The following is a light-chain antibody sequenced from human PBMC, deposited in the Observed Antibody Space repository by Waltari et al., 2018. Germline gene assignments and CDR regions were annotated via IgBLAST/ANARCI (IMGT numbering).Light chain of an antibody. CDR1: QSVSTTY. CDR3: QQYGTSLIT. V-gene: IGKV3-20*01. J-gene: IGKJ5*01. CDR2: GAS. Sequence: EIVLTQSPGTLSLSQGERATLSCRTSQSVSTTYLAWYQQKPGQAPWLLIYGASSRATGSPDRVSGSGSGTDFTLTISRLEPEDFAVYYCQQYGTSLITFGQGTRLGIK.